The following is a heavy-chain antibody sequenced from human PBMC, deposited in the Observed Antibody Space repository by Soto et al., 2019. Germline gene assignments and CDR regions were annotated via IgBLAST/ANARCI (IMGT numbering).Heavy chain of an antibody. V-gene: IGHV3-30*18. J-gene: IGHJ6*03. CDR3: AKSPPYYVFCAQLPCYYMDV. Sequence: QVQLVESGGGVVQPGRSLRLSCAASGFTFSSYGMHWVRQAPGKGLEWVAVISYDGSNKYYADSVKGRFTISRDNSKNTLYLQMNSLRAEDTAVYYCAKSPPYYVFCAQLPCYYMDVWGKGTTVTVSS. CDR1: GFTFSSYG. D-gene: IGHD3-3*01. CDR2: ISYDGSNK.